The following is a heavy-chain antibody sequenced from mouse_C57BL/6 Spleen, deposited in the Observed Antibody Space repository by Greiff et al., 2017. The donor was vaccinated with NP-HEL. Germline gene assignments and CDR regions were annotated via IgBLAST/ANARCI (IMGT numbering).Heavy chain of an antibody. D-gene: IGHD1-1*01. V-gene: IGHV1-15*01. CDR3: TNTTVVPLDY. CDR2: IDPETGGT. CDR1: GYTFTDYG. Sequence: VQLQQSGAELVRPGASVTLSCKASGYTFTDYGMNWVKQTPVHGLEWIGAIDPETGGTAYNEKFKGKAILTADKSSSTAYMELRSLTSEDSAVYYCTNTTVVPLDYWGQGTTLTVSS. J-gene: IGHJ2*01.